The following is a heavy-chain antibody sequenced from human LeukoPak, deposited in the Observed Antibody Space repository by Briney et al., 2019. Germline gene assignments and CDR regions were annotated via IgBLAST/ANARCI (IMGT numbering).Heavy chain of an antibody. V-gene: IGHV5-51*01. D-gene: IGHD6-6*01. J-gene: IGHJ4*02. CDR3: ARPSDGSSSYFVY. CDR1: GCSFTSYW. CDR2: IYPGDSDT. Sequence: GESLQISCLGSGCSFTSYWIGWVRQMPGKGLEWMGIIYPGDSDTRYSPSFQGQVTISADKSISTAYLQWSSLKASDTAMYYWARPSDGSSSYFVYWGQGTLVTVSS.